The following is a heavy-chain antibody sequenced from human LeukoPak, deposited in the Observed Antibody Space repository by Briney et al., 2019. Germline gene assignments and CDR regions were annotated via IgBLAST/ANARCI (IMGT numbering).Heavy chain of an antibody. CDR3: ARVEMATIGAFDY. CDR2: ISYDGSNK. D-gene: IGHD5-24*01. J-gene: IGHJ4*02. V-gene: IGHV3-30*04. Sequence: GGSLRLSCAASGFTFSSYAMHWVRQAPGKGLEWVAVISYDGSNKYYADSVKGRFTISRDNSKNTLYRQMNSLRAEDTAVYYCARVEMATIGAFDYWGQGTLVTVSS. CDR1: GFTFSSYA.